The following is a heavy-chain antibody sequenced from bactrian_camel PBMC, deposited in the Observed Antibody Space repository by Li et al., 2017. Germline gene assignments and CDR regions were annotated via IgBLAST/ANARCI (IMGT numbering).Heavy chain of an antibody. D-gene: IGHD6*01. V-gene: IGHV3-2*01. Sequence: HVQLVESGGGLVQPGGSLRLSCAASGFTSNNYHINWVRQAPGKGLEWVSSINNDGSYTYYADSVKGRFTISRDNAKNTVYLQMNSLKYEDTALYYCTTGVGYGGSWFVSAYWGQGTQVTVS. CDR1: GFTSNNYH. CDR3: TTGVGYGGSWFVSAY. CDR2: INNDGSYT. J-gene: IGHJ4*01.